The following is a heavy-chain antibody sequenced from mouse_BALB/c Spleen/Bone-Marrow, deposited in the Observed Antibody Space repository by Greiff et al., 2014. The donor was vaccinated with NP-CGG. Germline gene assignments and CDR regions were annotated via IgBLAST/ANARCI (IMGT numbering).Heavy chain of an antibody. Sequence: EVQLQQSGGGLVQPGGSLRLSCATSGFTFTDYYMNWVRQPPGKALEWLGFIRNKAIGYTTEYSASVKGRFTISRDNSQSILYLQMNTLRAEDSATYYCARDKGGILFDYWGQGTTLTVSS. CDR2: IRNKAIGYTT. J-gene: IGHJ2*01. V-gene: IGHV7-3*02. CDR3: ARDKGGILFDY. D-gene: IGHD1-1*02. CDR1: GFTFTDYY.